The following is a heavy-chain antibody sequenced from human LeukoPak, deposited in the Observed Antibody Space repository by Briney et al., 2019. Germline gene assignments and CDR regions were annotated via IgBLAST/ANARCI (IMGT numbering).Heavy chain of an antibody. CDR2: ISYDGSNK. Sequence: GGSPRLSCAAPGFTFRSYGMHLVRQAPGKGVEWVAVISYDGSNKYYADSVKGRFTISRDNSKNTLYLQMNSLRAEDTAMYYCAKVPSSYSSGWYDYWGQGTLVTVSS. CDR1: GFTFRSYG. CDR3: AKVPSSYSSGWYDY. D-gene: IGHD6-19*01. V-gene: IGHV3-30*18. J-gene: IGHJ4*02.